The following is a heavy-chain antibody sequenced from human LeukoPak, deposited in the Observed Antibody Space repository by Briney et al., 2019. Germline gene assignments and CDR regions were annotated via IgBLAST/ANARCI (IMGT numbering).Heavy chain of an antibody. CDR3: GIEGLTSNWFDP. V-gene: IGHV4-31*03. CDR1: GGSISSGGYY. J-gene: IGHJ5*02. CDR2: IYYSGST. Sequence: SETLSLTCTVSGGSISSGGYYWSWIRQHPGKGLEWIGYIYYSGSTYYNPSLKSRVTISVDTSKNQFSLKLSSVTAADTAVYFGGIEGLTSNWFDPWGQGTLVTVSS.